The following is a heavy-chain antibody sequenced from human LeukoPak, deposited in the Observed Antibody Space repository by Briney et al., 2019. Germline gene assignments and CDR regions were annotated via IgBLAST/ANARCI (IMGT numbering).Heavy chain of an antibody. V-gene: IGHV4-59*08. CDR1: GGSTSSYY. Sequence: PSETLSLTCTVAGGSTSSYYWSWIRQPPGKGLEWIGYIYYSGSTNYNPALKSRVTISVDTSKNQDSLKLSAVTDADTAVYYCARISNSGYSYVHLILDYWGQGTLVTVSS. J-gene: IGHJ4*02. CDR2: IYYSGST. CDR3: ARISNSGYSYVHLILDY. D-gene: IGHD5-18*01.